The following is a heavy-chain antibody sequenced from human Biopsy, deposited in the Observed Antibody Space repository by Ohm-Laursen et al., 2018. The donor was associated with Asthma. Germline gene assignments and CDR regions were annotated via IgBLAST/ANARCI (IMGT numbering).Heavy chain of an antibody. CDR2: IHYSGSA. D-gene: IGHD2-2*01. J-gene: IGHJ4*02. CDR3: ARHDHRWDTYADF. CDR1: GDSFTYPGYY. V-gene: IGHV4-31*03. Sequence: TLSLTCSVSGDSFTYPGYYWSWVRQLPGRGLEWIGYIHYSGSAYYNPSLKSRISMSVDMSKEQFSLEVSSVTAADTAVYYCARHDHRWDTYADFWGQGTLVTVSS.